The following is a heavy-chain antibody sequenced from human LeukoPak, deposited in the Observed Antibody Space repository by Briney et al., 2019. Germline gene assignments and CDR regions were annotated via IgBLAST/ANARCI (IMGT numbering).Heavy chain of an antibody. CDR2: ISSGGGNT. V-gene: IGHV3-23*01. D-gene: IGHD3-10*01. CDR1: GFTFSNYA. CDR3: ANRISGSSS. Sequence: GGSLRLSCAASGFTFSNYAMSWVRQAPGKGLEWVSAISSGGGNTDYADSVKGRFTISRDNSKNTVFLQMNSLRAEDTGVYYCANRISGSSSWGQGTLVTVSS. J-gene: IGHJ5*02.